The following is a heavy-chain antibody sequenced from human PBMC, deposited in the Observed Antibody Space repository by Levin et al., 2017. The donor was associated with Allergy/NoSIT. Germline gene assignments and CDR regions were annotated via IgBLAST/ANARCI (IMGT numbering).Heavy chain of an antibody. J-gene: IGHJ4*02. Sequence: GGSLRLSCAASGFTFGDYAMHWVRQAPGKGLEWVSGIDWNRDKIGYADSVRARFTISRDNAKNSLYLQMNSLGPEDTALYYCAKGLNWGSPNTFDYWGQGTLVTVSS. CDR1: GFTFGDYA. V-gene: IGHV3-9*01. CDR3: AKGLNWGSPNTFDY. D-gene: IGHD7-27*01. CDR2: IDWNRDKI.